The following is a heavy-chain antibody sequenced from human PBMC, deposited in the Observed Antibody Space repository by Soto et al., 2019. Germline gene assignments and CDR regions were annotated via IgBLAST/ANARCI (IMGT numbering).Heavy chain of an antibody. V-gene: IGHV4-31*03. CDR1: GGSISSGGYY. CDR3: AREEGGGYDHRWFDP. Sequence: QVQLQESGPGLVKPSQTLSLTCTVSGGSISSGGYYWSWIRQHPGKGLEWIGYIYYSGSTYYNPSHKSRGTTSVDASKNQFSLKLSSVTAADTAVYYCAREEGGGYDHRWFDPWGQGTLVTVSS. J-gene: IGHJ5*02. CDR2: IYYSGST. D-gene: IGHD5-12*01.